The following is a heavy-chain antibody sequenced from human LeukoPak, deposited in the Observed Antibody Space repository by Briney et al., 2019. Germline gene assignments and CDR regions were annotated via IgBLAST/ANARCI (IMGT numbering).Heavy chain of an antibody. CDR2: IDPGDSFT. D-gene: IGHD2-8*02. CDR3: ARDGGGVSSWVSH. V-gene: IGHV5-10-1*01. J-gene: IGHJ4*02. CDR1: GYSFSSCW. Sequence: GESLRISCKGSGYSFSSCWISWVRQMPGKGLEWMGRIDPGDSFTKDRPSLEGRVTISADKSLSTVYLQWSSLKASDTAIYYCARDGGGVSSWVSHWGQGTLVTVSS.